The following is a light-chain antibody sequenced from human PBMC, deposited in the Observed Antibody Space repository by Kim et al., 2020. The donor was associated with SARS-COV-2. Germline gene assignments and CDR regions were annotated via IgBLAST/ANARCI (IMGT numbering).Light chain of an antibody. CDR2: DVT. J-gene: IGLJ2*01. CDR1: SSDVGGYNL. Sequence: SPGQSVTISCTGTSSDVGGYNLVSWYQQHPGRAPELVIYDVTKRPSGVPARFSGSKSGNTASLTISGLQADDEADYYCCSYAGTYVFGGGTKVTVL. CDR3: CSYAGTYV. V-gene: IGLV2-11*03.